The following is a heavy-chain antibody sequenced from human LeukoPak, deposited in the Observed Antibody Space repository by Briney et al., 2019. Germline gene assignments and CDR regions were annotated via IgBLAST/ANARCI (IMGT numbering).Heavy chain of an antibody. V-gene: IGHV4-34*01. CDR3: ARGQWFRAF. CDR1: GGSFSGYY. CDR2: IHYSGSA. J-gene: IGHJ4*02. Sequence: SETLSLTCAVYGGSFSGYYWTWIRQPPRKGLEWIGEIHYSGSATYNPSLKSRVTISVDTSKNQFSLKMNSVTAADTAVYYCARGQWFRAFWSRGTPVTVSS. D-gene: IGHD3-10*01.